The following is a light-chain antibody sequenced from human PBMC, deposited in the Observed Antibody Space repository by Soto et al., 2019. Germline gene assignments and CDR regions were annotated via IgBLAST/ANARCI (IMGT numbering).Light chain of an antibody. J-gene: IGKJ5*01. CDR3: QQYVGPRFT. Sequence: EIVLTQSPDTLSLSPGKRATLSCRASQSFSSSYLAWYQQRRGQPPRLLIYGTSKRATGIPDRFSGSGFDKDFTLTISRLDPEDSAVYYCQQYVGPRFTFGQGTRLEIK. CDR1: QSFSSSY. V-gene: IGKV3-20*01. CDR2: GTS.